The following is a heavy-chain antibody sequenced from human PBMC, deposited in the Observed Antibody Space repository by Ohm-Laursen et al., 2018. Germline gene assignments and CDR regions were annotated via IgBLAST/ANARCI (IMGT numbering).Heavy chain of an antibody. Sequence: SETLSLTCAVSGYSISSGYFWGWIRQPPGKGLEGIGTIYHSGSTYYNPSLKSRVTISVDTSKNQFSLKLTSVTAADTALYYCERGLWWFDPWGQGTLVTVSS. CDR3: ERGLWWFDP. CDR2: IYHSGST. CDR1: GYSISSGYF. J-gene: IGHJ5*02. V-gene: IGHV4-38-2*01.